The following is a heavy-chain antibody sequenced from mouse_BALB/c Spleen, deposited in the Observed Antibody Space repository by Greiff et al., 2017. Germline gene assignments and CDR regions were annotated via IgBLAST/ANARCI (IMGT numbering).Heavy chain of an antibody. V-gene: IGHV14-3*02. CDR1: GFNIKDTY. J-gene: IGHJ2*01. D-gene: IGHD2-4*01. Sequence: VQLQQSGAELVKPGASVKLSCTASGFNIKDTYMHWVKQRPEQGLEWIGRIDPANGNTKYDPKFQGKATITADTSSNTAYLQLSSLTSEDTAVYYCATMSTTNYWGQGTTLTVSS. CDR2: IDPANGNT. CDR3: ATMSTTNY.